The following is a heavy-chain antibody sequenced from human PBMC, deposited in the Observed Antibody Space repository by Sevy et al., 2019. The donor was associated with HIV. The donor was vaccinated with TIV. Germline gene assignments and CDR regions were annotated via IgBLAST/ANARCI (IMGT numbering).Heavy chain of an antibody. Sequence: ASVKVSCKVSGSALTELAMHWVRQAPGKGLEWMATFDPEDGETFYAQKFQGRVTMTEDTSTDTAYLELVSLGSEDTAVYYCATTKDYYEGSGYPFDGWGQGTLVTVSS. CDR1: GSALTELA. D-gene: IGHD3-22*01. V-gene: IGHV1-24*01. J-gene: IGHJ4*02. CDR2: FDPEDGET. CDR3: ATTKDYYEGSGYPFDG.